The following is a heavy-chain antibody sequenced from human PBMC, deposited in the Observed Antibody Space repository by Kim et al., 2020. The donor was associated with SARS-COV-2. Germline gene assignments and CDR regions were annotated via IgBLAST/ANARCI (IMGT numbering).Heavy chain of an antibody. V-gene: IGHV3-7*01. D-gene: IGHD3-3*01. J-gene: IGHJ4*02. CDR1: GFTFSSYW. CDR2: IKQDGSQT. CDR3: ASSLQGWLFAWLFAY. Sequence: GGSLRLSCAASGFTFSSYWMSWVRQAPGKGLEWVANIKQDGSQTYYVDSVKGRFTISRDNAKNSLYLQMNSLRAEDTAVYYCASSLQGWLFAWLFAYWGQGTLVTVSS.